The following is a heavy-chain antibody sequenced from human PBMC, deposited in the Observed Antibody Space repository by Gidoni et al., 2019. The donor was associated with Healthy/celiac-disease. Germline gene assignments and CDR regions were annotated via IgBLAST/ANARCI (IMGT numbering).Heavy chain of an antibody. Sequence: QVQLVESGGGVVQPGRSLSLSCPASGFTFRSDGMHWVRQAPGKGLEWVAVISYDGSNKYYAGSVKGRFTISRDNSKNTLYLQMNSLRAEDTAVYYCAKGRTARWLQLGFDYWGQGTLVTVSS. V-gene: IGHV3-30*18. J-gene: IGHJ4*02. CDR3: AKGRTARWLQLGFDY. D-gene: IGHD5-12*01. CDR1: GFTFRSDG. CDR2: ISYDGSNK.